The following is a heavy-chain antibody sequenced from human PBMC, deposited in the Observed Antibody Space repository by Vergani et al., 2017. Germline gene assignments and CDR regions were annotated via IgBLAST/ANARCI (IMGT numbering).Heavy chain of an antibody. CDR2: ISGSGGST. J-gene: IGHJ4*02. V-gene: IGHV3-23*01. D-gene: IGHD1-1*01. Sequence: EVQLLESGGGLVQPGGSLRLSCAASGFTFSSYAMSWVRQAPGKGLEWVSAISGSGGSTCYADSVKGRFTISRDNSKNTLYLQMNSLRAEDTAVYYCAKYRYNWNDGGDFDYWGQGTLVTVSS. CDR3: AKYRYNWNDGGDFDY. CDR1: GFTFSSYA.